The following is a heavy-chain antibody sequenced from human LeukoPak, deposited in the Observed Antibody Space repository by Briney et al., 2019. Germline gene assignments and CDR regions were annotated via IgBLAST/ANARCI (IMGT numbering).Heavy chain of an antibody. V-gene: IGHV1-24*01. CDR3: ATIGVGATLDAFDI. CDR2: FDPEDGET. CDR1: GYTLTELS. D-gene: IGHD1-26*01. J-gene: IGHJ3*02. Sequence: ASVSVSCTVSGYTLTELSMHWVRQAPGKGLEWMGGFDPEDGETIYAQKFQGRVTMTEDTSTDTAYMELSSLRSEDTAVYYCATIGVGATLDAFDIWGQGTMVTVSS.